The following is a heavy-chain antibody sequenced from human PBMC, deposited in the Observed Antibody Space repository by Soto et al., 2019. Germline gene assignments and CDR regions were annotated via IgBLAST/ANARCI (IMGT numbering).Heavy chain of an antibody. J-gene: IGHJ4*02. CDR2: INQDGRER. Sequence: EVQLVESGGNLVQPGGSLRLSCAASGFIFSSYWMNWVRQAPGKGLEWVASINQDGRERYYVDSVKGRFTISRDNAKNSLFLQVNSLRAEDTAVYYCARYGEAPGLYLDYWGQGTLVTVSS. CDR1: GFIFSSYW. CDR3: ARYGEAPGLYLDY. V-gene: IGHV3-7*01. D-gene: IGHD7-27*01.